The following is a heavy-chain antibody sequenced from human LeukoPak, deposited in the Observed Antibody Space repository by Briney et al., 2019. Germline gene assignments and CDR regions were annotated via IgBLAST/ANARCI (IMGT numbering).Heavy chain of an antibody. CDR3: AKDRGNNWSVSDAFDI. V-gene: IGHV3-23*01. J-gene: IGHJ3*02. CDR2: ISGSGGST. Sequence: PGGSLRLSCVASGFTFSASAMTWVRQAPGKGLEWVSAISGSGGSTDYTDSVKGRFTISRDNSKNTLYLQMNSLRAEDTAVYYCAKDRGNNWSVSDAFDIWGQGTMVTVSS. D-gene: IGHD1-1*01. CDR1: GFTFSASA.